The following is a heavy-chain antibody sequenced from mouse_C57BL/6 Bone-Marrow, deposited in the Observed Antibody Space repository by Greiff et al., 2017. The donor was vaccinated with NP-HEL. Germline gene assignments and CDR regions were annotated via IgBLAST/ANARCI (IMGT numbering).Heavy chain of an antibody. D-gene: IGHD2-4*01. J-gene: IGHJ2*01. CDR3: GRYFDYDTGFDY. V-gene: IGHV7-3*01. Sequence: EVKLMESGGGLVQPGGSLSLSCAASGFTFTDYYMSWVRQPPGKALEWLGFIRNKANGYTTEYSASVKGRLTISRDNSQSILYLQMNALRTEDSATYYCGRYFDYDTGFDYWGQGTTLTVSS. CDR1: GFTFTDYY. CDR2: IRNKANGYTT.